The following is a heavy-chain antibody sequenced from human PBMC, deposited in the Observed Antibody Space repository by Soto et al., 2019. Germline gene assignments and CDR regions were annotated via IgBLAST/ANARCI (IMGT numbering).Heavy chain of an antibody. Sequence: ASVKVSCKASGYTFTSYYMHWVRQAPGQGLEWMGIINPSGGSTSYAQKFQGRVTMTRDTSTSTVYMELSSLRSEDTAVYYCARGFLKRYTYYDFWSGSRNWFDPWGQGTLVTVSS. CDR2: INPSGGST. V-gene: IGHV1-46*01. J-gene: IGHJ5*02. CDR1: GYTFTSYY. D-gene: IGHD3-3*01. CDR3: ARGFLKRYTYYDFWSGSRNWFDP.